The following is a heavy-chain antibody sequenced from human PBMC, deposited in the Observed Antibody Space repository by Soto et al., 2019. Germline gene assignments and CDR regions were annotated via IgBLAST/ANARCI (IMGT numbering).Heavy chain of an antibody. V-gene: IGHV1-18*04. D-gene: IGHD3-3*01. J-gene: IGHJ4*02. Sequence: QVQLVQSGGEVKKPGASVMVSCKASGYNYSNYGVTWVRQAPGQGLEWMGWISAYNGKANYAPNIQDRVTMTIDTSTSTAYMEMRSLRSDDTAVYYCARQHNDLWSESPDFDYWGQGTLVTVSA. CDR2: ISAYNGKA. CDR3: ARQHNDLWSESPDFDY. CDR1: GYNYSNYG.